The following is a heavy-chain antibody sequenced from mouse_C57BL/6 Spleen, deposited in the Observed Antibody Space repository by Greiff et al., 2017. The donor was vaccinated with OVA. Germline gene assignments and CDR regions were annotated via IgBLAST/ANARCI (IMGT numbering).Heavy chain of an antibody. V-gene: IGHV10-1*01. CDR1: GFSFNTYA. CDR2: IRSKSNNYAT. D-gene: IGHD2-4*01. Sequence: EVKLVESGGGLVQPKGSLKLSCAASGFSFNTYAMNWVRQAPGKGLEWVARIRSKSNNYATYYADSVKDRFTISRDDSESMLYLQMNNLKTEDTAMYYCVRQRVYYDYDGGGGYYFDYWGQGTTLTVSS. J-gene: IGHJ2*01. CDR3: VRQRVYYDYDGGGGYYFDY.